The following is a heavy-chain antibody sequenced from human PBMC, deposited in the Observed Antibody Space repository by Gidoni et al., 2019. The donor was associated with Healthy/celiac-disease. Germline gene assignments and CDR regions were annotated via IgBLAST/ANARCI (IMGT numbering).Heavy chain of an antibody. Sequence: EVQLVESGGGLVKPGGSLRLSCAASGFTFSSYSMNWVRQDPGKGLEWVSSISSSSSYIYYADSVKGRFTISRDNAKNSLYLQMNSLRAEDTAVYYCARGPIAAGANFDYWGQGTLVTVSS. CDR3: ARGPIAAGANFDY. J-gene: IGHJ4*02. CDR1: GFTFSSYS. D-gene: IGHD6-6*01. CDR2: ISSSSSYI. V-gene: IGHV3-21*01.